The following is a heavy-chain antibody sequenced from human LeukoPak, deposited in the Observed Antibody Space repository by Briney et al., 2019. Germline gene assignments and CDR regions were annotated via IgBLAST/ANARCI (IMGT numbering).Heavy chain of an antibody. V-gene: IGHV3-9*01. CDR3: AKGYCSSTSCCTLDY. CDR2: ISWNSGSI. D-gene: IGHD2-2*01. Sequence: GGSLRLSCAASGFTFDDYAMHWVRQAPGKGLEWVSGISWNSGSIGYADSVKGRFTISRDNAKNSLYLQMNSLRAEDTALYYCAKGYCSSTSCCTLDYWGQGTLVTVSS. J-gene: IGHJ4*02. CDR1: GFTFDDYA.